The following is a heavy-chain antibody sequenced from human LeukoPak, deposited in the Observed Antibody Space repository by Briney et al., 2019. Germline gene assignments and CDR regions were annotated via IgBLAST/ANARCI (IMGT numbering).Heavy chain of an antibody. CDR3: AREVLAALDY. CDR1: GFTFSSYS. CDR2: ISISSSTI. D-gene: IGHD6-6*01. V-gene: IGHV3-48*01. J-gene: IGHJ4*02. Sequence: GGSLRLSCAASGFTFSSYSMNWVRQAPGKGLEWVSYISISSSTIYYADSVKGRFTISRDNAKNSLYLQMNSLRAEDTAVYYCAREVLAALDYWGQGTLVTVSS.